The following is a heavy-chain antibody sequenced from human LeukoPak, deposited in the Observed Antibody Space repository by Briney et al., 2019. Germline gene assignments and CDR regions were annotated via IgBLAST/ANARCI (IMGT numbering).Heavy chain of an antibody. Sequence: TGGSLRLSCAASGFTFNNAWMNWVRQAPGKGLEYVSVISANGDSTYYADSVKGRFTISRDNSKNTLYLQMNSLRAADTAVYYCVKRGMAAGDYYFDYWGQGTLVTVSS. V-gene: IGHV3-64D*06. CDR2: ISANGDST. CDR3: VKRGMAAGDYYFDY. CDR1: GFTFNNAW. D-gene: IGHD6-13*01. J-gene: IGHJ4*02.